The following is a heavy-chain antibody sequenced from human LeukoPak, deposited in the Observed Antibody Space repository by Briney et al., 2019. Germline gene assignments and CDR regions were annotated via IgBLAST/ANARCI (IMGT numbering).Heavy chain of an antibody. CDR2: ISYDGSNK. D-gene: IGHD5-18*01. CDR3: AKDLSHSYGYYSYGMDV. Sequence: GGSLRLSCAASGFTVSSNYMSWVRQAPGKGLEWVAVISYDGSNKYYADSVKGRFTISRDNSKNTLYLQMNSLRAEDTAVYYCAKDLSHSYGYYSYGMDVWGQGTTVTVSS. V-gene: IGHV3-30*18. CDR1: GFTVSSNY. J-gene: IGHJ6*02.